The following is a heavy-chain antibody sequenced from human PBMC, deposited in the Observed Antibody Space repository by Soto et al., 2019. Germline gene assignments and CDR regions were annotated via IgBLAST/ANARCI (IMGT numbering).Heavy chain of an antibody. CDR2: IWYDGSNK. CDR3: AREGLAVAGTDYYYYGMDV. V-gene: IGHV3-33*01. D-gene: IGHD6-19*01. CDR1: GFTFSSYG. Sequence: QVQLVESGGGVVQPGRSLRLSCAASGFTFSSYGMRWVRQAPGKGLEWVAVIWYDGSNKYYADSVKGRFTISRDNSKNTLYLQMNSLRAEDTAVYYCAREGLAVAGTDYYYYGMDVWGQGTTVTVSS. J-gene: IGHJ6*02.